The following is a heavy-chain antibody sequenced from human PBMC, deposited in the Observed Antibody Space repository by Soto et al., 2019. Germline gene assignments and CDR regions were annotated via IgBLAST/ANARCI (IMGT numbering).Heavy chain of an antibody. CDR2: IYYSGST. D-gene: IGHD2-2*01. V-gene: IGHV4-61*01. J-gene: IGHJ5*02. CDR1: GGSVSSGSYY. Sequence: PSETLSLTCTVSGGSVSSGSYYWSWIRQPPGKGLEWIGHIYYSGSTNYNPSLKSRVTISVDTSKNQFSLKLSSVTAADTAVYYCARDLSLKYCSSTSCYSNNWFDPWGQGTLVTVSS. CDR3: ARDLSLKYCSSTSCYSNNWFDP.